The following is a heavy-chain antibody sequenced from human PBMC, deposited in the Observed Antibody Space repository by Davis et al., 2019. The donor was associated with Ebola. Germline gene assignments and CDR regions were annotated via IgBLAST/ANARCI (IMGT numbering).Heavy chain of an antibody. V-gene: IGHV3-53*01. Sequence: GESLKISCAASGFTVRSTYMSWVRQAPGKGLEWVSVIYSGGSTYYADSVKGRFTISRDNSKNTLYLQINSLRAEDTAVYYCARLVSYSSGWYDYFDYWGQGTVVTVSS. D-gene: IGHD6-19*01. CDR3: ARLVSYSSGWYDYFDY. CDR1: GFTVRSTY. J-gene: IGHJ4*02. CDR2: IYSGGST.